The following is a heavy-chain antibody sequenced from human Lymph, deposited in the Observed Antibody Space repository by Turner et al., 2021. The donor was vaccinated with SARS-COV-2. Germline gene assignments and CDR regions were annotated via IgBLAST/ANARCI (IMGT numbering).Heavy chain of an antibody. V-gene: IGHV1-69*10. CDR1: GGTFSSSA. CDR2: IIPLLAIA. CDR3: ARIAAPGLGGGVHYYYYAMDV. J-gene: IGHJ6*02. Sequence: QVQLVQSGAEVKKPGSSVKVSCKASGGTFSSSAISWVRQAPGQGREWMGGIIPLLAIANHAQKFQGRVTITAEKSTGTALKGLSSLGSEDTAVYFCARIAAPGLGGGVHYYYYAMDVWGQGTTVTVSS. D-gene: IGHD6-13*01.